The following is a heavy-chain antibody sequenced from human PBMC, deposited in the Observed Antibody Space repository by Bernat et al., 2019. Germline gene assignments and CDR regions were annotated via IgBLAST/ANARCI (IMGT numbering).Heavy chain of an antibody. CDR1: GFTFSSYG. CDR2: ISYDGSNK. V-gene: IGHV3-30*18. Sequence: QVQLVESGGDVVQPGRSLRLSCAASGFTFSSYGMHWVRQAPGKGLEWVAVISYDGSNKYYADSVKGRFTISRDNSKNTLYLQMNSLRAEDTAVYYCAKDGIVATIFDYYYGMDVWGQGTTVTVSS. CDR3: AKDGIVATIFDYYYGMDV. D-gene: IGHD5-12*01. J-gene: IGHJ6*02.